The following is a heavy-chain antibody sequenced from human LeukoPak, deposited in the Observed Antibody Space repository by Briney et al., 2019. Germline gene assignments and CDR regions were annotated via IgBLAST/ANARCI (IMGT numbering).Heavy chain of an antibody. D-gene: IGHD4/OR15-4a*01. Sequence: PSQTLSLTCTVSGGSISSGSYYWSWIRQPAGKGLEWIGRIYTSGSTNYNPSLKSRVTISVDTSKNQFSLKLSSVTAADTAVYYCARGANPPAGDDAFDIWGQGTMVTVSS. CDR2: IYTSGST. CDR1: GGSISSGSYY. J-gene: IGHJ3*02. V-gene: IGHV4-61*02. CDR3: ARGANPPAGDDAFDI.